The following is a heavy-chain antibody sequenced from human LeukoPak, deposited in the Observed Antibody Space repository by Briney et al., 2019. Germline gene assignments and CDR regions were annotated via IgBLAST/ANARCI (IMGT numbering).Heavy chain of an antibody. J-gene: IGHJ5*02. V-gene: IGHV3-30-3*01. CDR3: VRDCDL. Sequence: AGGSLRLSCAASGFTFSSYAMHWVRQAPGKGLEWVAVISYDGSNKYYADSVKGRFTISRDNSKNTLYLQMNSLRAEDTAVYHCVRDCDLWGQGTLVTVSS. CDR2: ISYDGSNK. CDR1: GFTFSSYA.